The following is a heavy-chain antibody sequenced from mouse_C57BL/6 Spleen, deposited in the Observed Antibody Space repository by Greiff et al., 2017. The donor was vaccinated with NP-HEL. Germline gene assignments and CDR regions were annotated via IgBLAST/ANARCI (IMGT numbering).Heavy chain of an antibody. V-gene: IGHV1-64*01. D-gene: IGHD1-1*01. CDR1: GYTFTSYW. Sequence: VQLQQPGAELVKPGASVKLSCKASGYTFTSYWMHWVKQRPGQGLEWIGMIHPNSGSTNYNEKFKSKATLTVDKSSSTAYMQLSSLTSEDSAVYYCARPNCYGSDFDYWGQGTTLTVSS. J-gene: IGHJ2*01. CDR3: ARPNCYGSDFDY. CDR2: IHPNSGST.